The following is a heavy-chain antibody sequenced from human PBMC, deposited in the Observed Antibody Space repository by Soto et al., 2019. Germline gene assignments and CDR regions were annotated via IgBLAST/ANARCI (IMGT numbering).Heavy chain of an antibody. Sequence: PSEPLSLTCTVSGDSIISIYHWGWIRQPPGKGLEWIGSIYYSGSTYYNPSLKSRVTISVDTSKNQFSLKLSSVTAADTAVYYCASSWYGLGWFDPWGQGTLVTVSS. J-gene: IGHJ5*02. D-gene: IGHD6-13*01. CDR3: ASSWYGLGWFDP. V-gene: IGHV4-39*01. CDR2: IYYSGST. CDR1: GDSIISIYH.